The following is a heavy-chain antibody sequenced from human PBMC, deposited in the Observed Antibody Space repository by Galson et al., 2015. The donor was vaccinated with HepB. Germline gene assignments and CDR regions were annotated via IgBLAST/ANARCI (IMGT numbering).Heavy chain of an antibody. D-gene: IGHD6-13*01. CDR2: ISSSSSYI. Sequence: SLRLSCAASGFTFSSYSMNWVRQAPGKGLEWVSSISSSSSYIYYADSMKGRFTISRDNAKNTLYLQMNSLRAEDTAVYYCAKVLTSSSWYQGAFDIWVQGRMVTVP. V-gene: IGHV3-21*01. J-gene: IGHJ3*02. CDR3: AKVLTSSSWYQGAFDI. CDR1: GFTFSSYS.